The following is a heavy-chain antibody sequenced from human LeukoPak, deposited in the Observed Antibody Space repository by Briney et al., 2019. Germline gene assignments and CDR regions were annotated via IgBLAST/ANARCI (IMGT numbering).Heavy chain of an antibody. J-gene: IGHJ4*02. CDR2: IGSKRNNYAT. CDR1: GFIFSDST. D-gene: IGHD3-3*01. V-gene: IGHV3-73*01. CDR3: TTEEYTIFGVIDY. Sequence: GGSLRLSCAPSGFIFSDSTLHWVRQASGKGPEWVGRIGSKRNNYATKYADSVRGRFTISRDDSKNTLYLQMNSLKTEDTAVYYCTTEEYTIFGVIDYWGQGTLVTVSS.